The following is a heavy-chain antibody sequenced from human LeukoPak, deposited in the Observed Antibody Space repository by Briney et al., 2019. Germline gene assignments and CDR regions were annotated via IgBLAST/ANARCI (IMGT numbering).Heavy chain of an antibody. CDR3: ARESLLAMDV. Sequence: ASGKVSCKASGYTFTSYGISWVRQAPGQGLEWMGWISAYNVNTNYAQNLQCRVTMTTDTSTSTAYMELRSLRSDDTAVYYCARESLLAMDVWGKGTTVTISS. CDR2: ISAYNVNT. CDR1: GYTFTSYG. V-gene: IGHV1-18*01. J-gene: IGHJ6*03.